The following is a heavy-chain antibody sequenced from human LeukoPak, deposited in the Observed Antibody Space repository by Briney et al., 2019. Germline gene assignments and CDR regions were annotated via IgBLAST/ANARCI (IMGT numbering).Heavy chain of an antibody. CDR3: ARGVTSGPRRYDVRNFDY. J-gene: IGHJ4*02. CDR2: INLDGSEK. CDR1: GFIFSTSW. Sequence: GGSLRLSCTASGFIFSTSWMTWVRQAPGKGLEWVADINLDGSEKYYVDSVKGRFTISRDNAKNSLYLQMNSLRAEDTAVYYCARGVTSGPRRYDVRNFDYWGQGTPVTVSS. D-gene: IGHD5-12*01. V-gene: IGHV3-7*01.